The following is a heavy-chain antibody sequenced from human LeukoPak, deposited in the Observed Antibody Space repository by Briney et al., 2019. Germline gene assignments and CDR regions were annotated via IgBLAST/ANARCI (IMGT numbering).Heavy chain of an antibody. CDR1: GFIVSSNY. J-gene: IGHJ5*02. Sequence: GGSLRLSCAASGFIVSSNYMSWVRQAPGKGLEWVSGIPSSGPITYYADSVKGRFTISRDNSKNTLYLQMNSLTVEDTGVYYCANRVAQHDSWGQGTLVTVSS. D-gene: IGHD3-16*01. V-gene: IGHV3-53*01. CDR2: IPSSGPIT. CDR3: ANRVAQHDS.